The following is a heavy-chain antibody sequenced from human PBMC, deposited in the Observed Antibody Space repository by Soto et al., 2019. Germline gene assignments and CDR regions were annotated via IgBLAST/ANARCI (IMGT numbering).Heavy chain of an antibody. D-gene: IGHD2-15*01. J-gene: IGHJ5*02. CDR3: ARGTPSPLIVRSSRGPWFDP. CDR1: GGSISSYY. CDR2: MYYGGRT. Sequence: PLETLSLTCTVSGGSISSYYCSWIRQPPGKGLEWIGYMYYGGRTNYNPSLKSRVTISVDTSKMQVSLKLSSVTAADTAVYFCARGTPSPLIVRSSRGPWFDPWGQGTLVTVSS. V-gene: IGHV4-59*08.